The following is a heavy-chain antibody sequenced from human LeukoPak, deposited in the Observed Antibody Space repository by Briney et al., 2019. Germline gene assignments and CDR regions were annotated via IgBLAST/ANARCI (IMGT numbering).Heavy chain of an antibody. J-gene: IGHJ4*02. D-gene: IGHD3-3*01. CDR1: GFTFSDYY. CDR2: ISSSGSTI. V-gene: IGHV3-11*01. Sequence: GGSLRLSCAASGFTFSDYYMSWIRQAPGKGLEWVSYISSSGSTIYYADSVKGRFTISRDNAKNSLYLQMNSLRAEDTAVYYCARDPPLITIFGVVIPYLDYWGQGTLVTVSS. CDR3: ARDPPLITIFGVVIPYLDY.